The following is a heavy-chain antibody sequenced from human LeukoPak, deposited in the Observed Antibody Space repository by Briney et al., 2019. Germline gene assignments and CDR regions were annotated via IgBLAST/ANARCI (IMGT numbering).Heavy chain of an antibody. CDR1: GASISSYY. D-gene: IGHD2-2*01. CDR3: ARHRYCTSTSCTFYFDS. V-gene: IGHV4-59*08. Sequence: KPSETPSPTCPVSGASISSYYWNWIRQPPRKGLEWIGDIFYSGSTNYNPSLKSRVTISIDTSKNQFSLKLTSVTAADTAVYYCARHRYCTSTSCTFYFDSWGQGRLVTVSS. J-gene: IGHJ4*02. CDR2: IFYSGST.